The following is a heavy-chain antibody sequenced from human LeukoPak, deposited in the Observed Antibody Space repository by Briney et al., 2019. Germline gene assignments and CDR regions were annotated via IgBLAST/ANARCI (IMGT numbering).Heavy chain of an antibody. V-gene: IGHV3-23*01. CDR2: ISAGGGNT. D-gene: IGHD1-14*01. Sequence: PGRSLRLSCAASGFTFSSYAMHWVRQAPGKGLEWVSAISAGGGNTYYADSVKGRFTISRDNSKNTLFLEMNGLRAEDTAVYYCAKEYSVRNQFDYWGQGTLVAVSS. CDR3: AKEYSVRNQFDY. J-gene: IGHJ4*02. CDR1: GFTFSSYA.